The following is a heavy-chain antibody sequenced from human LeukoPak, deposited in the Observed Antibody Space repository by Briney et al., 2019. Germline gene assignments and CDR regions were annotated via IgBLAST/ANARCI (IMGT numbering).Heavy chain of an antibody. CDR2: IYYSGTT. CDR1: GGSISNSGYY. V-gene: IGHV4-39*07. D-gene: IGHD2-8*01. J-gene: IGHJ4*02. Sequence: SETLSLTCTVSGGSISNSGYYWGWIRQPPGKGLEWIGNIYYSGTTYYNPSLKSRVTISVDTSKSQFSLKLRSVTAADTAVYYCARVEIGSPKWAFDSWGQGTLVTVSS. CDR3: ARVEIGSPKWAFDS.